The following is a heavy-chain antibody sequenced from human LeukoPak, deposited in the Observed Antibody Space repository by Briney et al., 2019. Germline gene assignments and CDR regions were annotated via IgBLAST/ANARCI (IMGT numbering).Heavy chain of an antibody. Sequence: PGGSLRLSSAPSGFTFSRHGMHWGRQAPGKVLEWVAIISNDGSRKYYAHSVEGRFTISRDNSKNTLYLQMDSLRAEDTAVYYCARDRAWNYFDYWGQGTLVTVSS. V-gene: IGHV3-30*03. D-gene: IGHD3-3*01. CDR2: ISNDGSRK. J-gene: IGHJ4*02. CDR3: ARDRAWNYFDY. CDR1: GFTFSRHG.